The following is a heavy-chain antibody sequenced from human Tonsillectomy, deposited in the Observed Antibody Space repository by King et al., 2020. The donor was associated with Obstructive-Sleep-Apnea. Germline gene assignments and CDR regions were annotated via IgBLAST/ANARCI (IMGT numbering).Heavy chain of an antibody. Sequence: MQLQESGPGLVKPSQTLSLTCSVSGDSISSCGYYWSWIRQPPGKGLEWIGYIYYSGSTYYNPSLKSRVTISVDTSKNQLSLKLRSVTAPDTAVYSCAGVNPYDSKHIYYWGPGTLVTVSS. D-gene: IGHD3-22*01. CDR1: GDSISSCGYY. CDR3: AGVNPYDSKHIYY. J-gene: IGHJ4*02. CDR2: IYYSGST. V-gene: IGHV4-31*03.